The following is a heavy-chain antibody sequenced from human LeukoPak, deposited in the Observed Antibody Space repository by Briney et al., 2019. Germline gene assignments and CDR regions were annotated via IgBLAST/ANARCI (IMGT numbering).Heavy chain of an antibody. CDR2: IRSKTYGGTT. D-gene: IGHD3-22*01. V-gene: IGHV3-49*04. Sequence: GGSLRLSCAASGFTFSSYSMNWVRQAPGKGLEWVGFIRSKTYGGTTDYAASVKGRFTISRDDSKSIAYLQMDSLKTEDTAVYYCTYDSSGYSYYFDYWGQGTLVTVS. CDR3: TYDSSGYSYYFDY. CDR1: GFTFSSYS. J-gene: IGHJ4*02.